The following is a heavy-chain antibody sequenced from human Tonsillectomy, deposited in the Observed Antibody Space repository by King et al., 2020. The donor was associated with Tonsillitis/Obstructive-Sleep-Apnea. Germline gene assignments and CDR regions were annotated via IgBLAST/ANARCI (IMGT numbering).Heavy chain of an antibody. Sequence: VQLVESGGGLVQPGGSLRLSCAASGFTFSRYWMSWVRQAPGKGLEWVANINEDGSEKYYVDSVKGRFTISRDNAKNSLYLQMNSLRADDTAVYYCARGAVAGTLPNYWGQGTLVTVSS. V-gene: IGHV3-7*04. CDR3: ARGAVAGTLPNY. CDR2: INEDGSEK. CDR1: GFTFSRYW. D-gene: IGHD6-19*01. J-gene: IGHJ4*02.